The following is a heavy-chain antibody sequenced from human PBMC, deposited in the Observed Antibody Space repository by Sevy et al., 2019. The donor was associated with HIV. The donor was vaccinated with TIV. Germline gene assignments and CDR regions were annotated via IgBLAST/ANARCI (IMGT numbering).Heavy chain of an antibody. J-gene: IGHJ4*02. CDR1: GGSITSLY. V-gene: IGHV4-59*08. CDR3: AGENAWGRGYS. D-gene: IGHD1-26*01. Sequence: ETLSLTCTVSGGSITSLYWNWIRQPPWKGLEWIANIYYNRHINYNPSLKSRVTLSLDTSKNQFSLRLSSVTAADTAMYYCAGENAWGRGYSWGQGTLVTVSS. CDR2: IYYNRHI.